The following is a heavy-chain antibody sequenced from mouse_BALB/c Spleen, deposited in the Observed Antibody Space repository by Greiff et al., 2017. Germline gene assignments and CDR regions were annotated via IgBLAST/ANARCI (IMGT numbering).Heavy chain of an antibody. D-gene: IGHD1-2*01. J-gene: IGHJ4*01. CDR1: GFNIKDTY. V-gene: IGHV14-3*02. CDR3: ARTAYGYAMDY. CDR2: IDPANGNT. Sequence: EVMLVESGAELVKPGASVKLSCTASGFNIKDTYMHWVKQRPEQGLEWIGRIDPANGNTKYDPKFQGKATITADTSSNTAYLQLSSLTSEDTAVYYCARTAYGYAMDYWGQGTSVTVSS.